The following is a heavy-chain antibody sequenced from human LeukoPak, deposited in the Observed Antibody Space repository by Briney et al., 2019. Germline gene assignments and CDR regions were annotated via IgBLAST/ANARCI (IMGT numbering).Heavy chain of an antibody. D-gene: IGHD2-15*01. V-gene: IGHV3-48*02. CDR3: ARGTDVGYCSGGSCYSRPSYFDY. CDR2: ISSSSSTI. CDR1: GFTFSSYS. J-gene: IGHJ4*02. Sequence: GGALRLSCAASGFTFSSYSRNWVRQAPGKGVEGVSYISSSSSTIYYAFSVTGRFPFSRDNAKISLYLQMNRLRDEDTAVYYCARGTDVGYCSGGSCYSRPSYFDYWGQGTLVTVSS.